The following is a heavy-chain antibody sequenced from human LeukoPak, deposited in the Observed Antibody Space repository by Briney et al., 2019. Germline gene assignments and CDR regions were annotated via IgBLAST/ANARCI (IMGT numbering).Heavy chain of an antibody. V-gene: IGHV5-10-1*01. J-gene: IGHJ4*02. CDR1: GHNLRTHY. Sequence: GESLRISCRDSGHNLRTHYINWLRQMPGKGLEWIGRIDPSDSYNDYSPSFQGHVTMTADKSTNTAYLQWTRLNTSDTAIYYCARRPAGVLADTDFLESWGQGTLVTVSS. CDR3: ARRPAGVLADTDFLES. CDR2: IDPSDSYN. D-gene: IGHD3-16*01.